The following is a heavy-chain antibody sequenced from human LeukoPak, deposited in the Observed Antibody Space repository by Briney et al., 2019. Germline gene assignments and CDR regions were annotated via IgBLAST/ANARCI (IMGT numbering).Heavy chain of an antibody. CDR1: GFTFSSYE. CDR3: ARDRFGEPQAGMDV. D-gene: IGHD3-10*01. Sequence: GGSLRLSCAASGFTFSSYEMNWVRQAPGKGLEWVSYISSSGSTIYYADSVKGRFTTSRDNAKNSLYLQMNSLRAEDTAVYYCARDRFGEPQAGMDVWGQGTTVTVSS. CDR2: ISSSGSTI. J-gene: IGHJ6*02. V-gene: IGHV3-48*03.